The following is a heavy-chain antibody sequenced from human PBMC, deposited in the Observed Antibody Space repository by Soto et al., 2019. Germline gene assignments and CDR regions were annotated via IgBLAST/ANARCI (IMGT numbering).Heavy chain of an antibody. V-gene: IGHV1-3*01. CDR3: VRRHVSATGIDWFDP. Sequence: ASVKVSCKASGYTFTRYGIHWVRQAPGQRLEWMGWINAANGDTKYSPKFQGRVTITRDTSASTAYMELSSLRSEDTAVYYCVRRHVSATGIDWFDPWGQGTLVTVSS. CDR1: GYTFTRYG. D-gene: IGHD6-13*01. CDR2: INAANGDT. J-gene: IGHJ5*02.